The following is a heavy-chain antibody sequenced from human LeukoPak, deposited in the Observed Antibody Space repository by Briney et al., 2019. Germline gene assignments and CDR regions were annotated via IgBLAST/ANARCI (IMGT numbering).Heavy chain of an antibody. Sequence: GGSLRLSCAASGFTFSTYAMSWVRQAPGKGLEWVSVISGSGGSTYYADSVKGRFTISRDESKNTLYLQMNSLRAEDTAVYYCARVWQQRALDDYWGQGTLVTVSS. CDR1: GFTFSTYA. V-gene: IGHV3-23*01. CDR2: ISGSGGST. D-gene: IGHD6-13*01. J-gene: IGHJ4*02. CDR3: ARVWQQRALDDY.